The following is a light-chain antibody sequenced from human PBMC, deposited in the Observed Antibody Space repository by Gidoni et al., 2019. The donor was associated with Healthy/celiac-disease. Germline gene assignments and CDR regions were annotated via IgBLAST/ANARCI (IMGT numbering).Light chain of an antibody. CDR2: AAS. CDR1: QSISSY. J-gene: IGKJ1*01. V-gene: IGKV1-39*01. Sequence: DIQMTQSPSSLSASVGDRVTITRWASQSISSYLNWYQQKPGKAPKLLIYAASSLQSGVPSRFSGSGSGTDFTLTISSLQPEDVATYYCQQSYSTLWTFGQGTKVEIK. CDR3: QQSYSTLWT.